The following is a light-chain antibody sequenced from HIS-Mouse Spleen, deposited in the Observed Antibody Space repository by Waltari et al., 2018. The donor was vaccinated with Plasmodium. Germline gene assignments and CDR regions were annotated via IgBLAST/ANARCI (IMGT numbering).Light chain of an antibody. CDR1: ALPNQS. CDR3: YSTDSSGNHRV. Sequence: SYELTQPPSVSLSPVQTASITCDGDALPNQSAYGYQQKSGQAPVLVIYEDSKRPSGIPERFSGSSSGTMATLTISGAQVEDEADYYCYSTDSSGNHRVFGGGTKLTVL. V-gene: IGLV3-10*01. J-gene: IGLJ3*02. CDR2: EDS.